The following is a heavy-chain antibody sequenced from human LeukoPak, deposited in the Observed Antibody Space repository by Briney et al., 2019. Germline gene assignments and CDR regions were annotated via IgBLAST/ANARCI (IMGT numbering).Heavy chain of an antibody. CDR2: IDAYDSHT. CDR1: GYSFTNYW. D-gene: IGHD1-14*01. J-gene: IGHJ5*02. V-gene: IGHV5-51*01. CDR3: ARAYHGNHYWEFDA. Sequence: GESLKISCMDSGYSFTNYWIGWVRQMPGKGLEWMGIIDAYDSHTTYSPSFQGQVTISVDKSISTAYLQWNSLKASDTAMYYCARAYHGNHYWEFDAWGQGTLVTVSS.